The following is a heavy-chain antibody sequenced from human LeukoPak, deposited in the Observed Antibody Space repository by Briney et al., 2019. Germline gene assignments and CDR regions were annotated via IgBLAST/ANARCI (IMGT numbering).Heavy chain of an antibody. Sequence: ASVKVSCNASGYTFTSYGISWVRQAPGQGLEWMGWISAYNGNTNYAQKLHVRVTMTTDTSTSTAYLELRSLRSDDTAVYYCARDDRDYYDSSGYYAFAFDIWGQGTMVTVSS. CDR2: ISAYNGNT. CDR3: ARDDRDYYDSSGYYAFAFDI. J-gene: IGHJ3*02. D-gene: IGHD3-22*01. CDR1: GYTFTSYG. V-gene: IGHV1-18*01.